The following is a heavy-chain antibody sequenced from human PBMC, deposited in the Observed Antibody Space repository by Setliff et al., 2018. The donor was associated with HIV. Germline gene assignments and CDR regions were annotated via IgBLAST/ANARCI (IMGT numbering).Heavy chain of an antibody. D-gene: IGHD6-13*01. CDR2: ISWDGGSS. CDR1: GFSLTSYA. V-gene: IGHV3-43D*03. CDR3: AALGYSSTWNY. J-gene: IGHJ4*02. Sequence: GESLKISCAASGFSLTSYAMHWVRQAPGKGLEWVSFISWDGGSSDYADSVKGRFTISRDNSKSSLFLQMDSLRAEDTAFYYCAALGYSSTWNYWGQGTLVTVSS.